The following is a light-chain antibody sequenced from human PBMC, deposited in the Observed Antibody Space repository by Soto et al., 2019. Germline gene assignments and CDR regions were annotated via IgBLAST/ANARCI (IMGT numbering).Light chain of an antibody. Sequence: EIVLTQSPGPLYLSPGERATLSCRASQSVSRSYLAWYQQKPGQAPRLLIYGAYGRATGIPDRFSRSGSGTDFTITISRQEPEDFAVYYCQQDGSSVWSFRQWTKGEIK. J-gene: IGKJ1*01. CDR3: QQDGSSVWS. CDR2: GAY. CDR1: QSVSRSY. V-gene: IGKV3-20*01.